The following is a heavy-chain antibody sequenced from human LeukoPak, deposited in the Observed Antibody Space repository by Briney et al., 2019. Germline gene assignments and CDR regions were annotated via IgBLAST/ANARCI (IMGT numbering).Heavy chain of an antibody. CDR3: ARGGTMITFGGVIPT. CDR1: GFTLSDYY. CDR2: ISSSSSYI. D-gene: IGHD3-16*02. Sequence: GGSLRLSCAASGFTLSDYYMSWFRQAPGKGLEWVSSISSSSSYIYYADSVKGRFTISRDNAKNSLYLQMNSLRAEDTAVYYCARGGTMITFGGVIPTGGQGTLVTVSS. J-gene: IGHJ4*02. V-gene: IGHV3-11*06.